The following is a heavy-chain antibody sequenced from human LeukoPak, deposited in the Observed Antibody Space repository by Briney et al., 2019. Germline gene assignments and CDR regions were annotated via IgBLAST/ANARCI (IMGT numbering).Heavy chain of an antibody. CDR3: ARSSPNYDFWSGFEGYFDY. CDR1: GGSISSSSYY. V-gene: IGHV4-39*01. CDR2: IYYSGST. D-gene: IGHD3-3*01. Sequence: SETLSLTCTVSGGSISSSSYYWGWIRQPPGKGLEWIGSIYYSGSTYYNPSLKSRVTISVDTSKNQFSLKLSSVTATDTAVYYCARSSPNYDFWSGFEGYFDYWGQGTLVTVSS. J-gene: IGHJ4*02.